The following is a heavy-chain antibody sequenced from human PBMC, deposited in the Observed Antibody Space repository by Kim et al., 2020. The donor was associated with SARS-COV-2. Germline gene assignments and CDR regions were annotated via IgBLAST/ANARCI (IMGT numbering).Heavy chain of an antibody. D-gene: IGHD6-19*01. V-gene: IGHV4-4*09. CDR3: ASYSSGWSDEYFQH. J-gene: IGHJ1*01. Sequence: YNPSLKSRVTISLDTSKKQLSLKLSSVTAADTAVYYCASYSSGWSDEYFQHWGQGTLVTVSS.